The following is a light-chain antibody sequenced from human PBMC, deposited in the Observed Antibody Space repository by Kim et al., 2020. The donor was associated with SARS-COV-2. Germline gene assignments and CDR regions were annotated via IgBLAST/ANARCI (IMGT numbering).Light chain of an antibody. V-gene: IGKV3-20*01. CDR3: QQYDTSPWT. CDR1: QSVSNNY. CDR2: GAS. Sequence: EIVLTQSPGPLSLSPGERATLSCRTSQSVSNNYLAWYQQKPGQAPRLLIYGASSRATGIPDRFSGSGSGTDFTLTISRLEPEDFAVYYCQQYDTSPWTFGQGTKVDIK. J-gene: IGKJ1*01.